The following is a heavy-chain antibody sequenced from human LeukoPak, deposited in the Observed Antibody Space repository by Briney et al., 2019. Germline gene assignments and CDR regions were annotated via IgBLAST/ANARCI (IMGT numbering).Heavy chain of an antibody. J-gene: IGHJ4*02. Sequence: SVKVSCKASGLTFSNSAMQWVRQARGQRLEWIGWIVVGSGNTNYAQKSQERVTITRDMSTRTAYMELSSLRSEDTAIYYCAADVIYESGWGQGTLVTVSS. CDR3: AADVIYESG. D-gene: IGHD2/OR15-2a*01. CDR2: IVVGSGNT. CDR1: GLTFSNSA. V-gene: IGHV1-58*02.